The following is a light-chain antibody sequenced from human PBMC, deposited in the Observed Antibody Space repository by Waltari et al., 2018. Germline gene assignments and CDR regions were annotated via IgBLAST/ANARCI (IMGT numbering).Light chain of an antibody. J-gene: IGKJ1*01. CDR1: QSVLYSSNKKKY. CDR3: QQYYSTPWT. V-gene: IGKV4-1*01. Sequence: DIVMTQSPASLAVSLGERATIHCKSSQSVLYSSNKKKYLAWYQQKAGQPPKLLIYWASTRESGVPDRFTGSGSGTDFTLTISSLQAEDVAVYYCQQYYSTPWTFGQGTKVEIK. CDR2: WAS.